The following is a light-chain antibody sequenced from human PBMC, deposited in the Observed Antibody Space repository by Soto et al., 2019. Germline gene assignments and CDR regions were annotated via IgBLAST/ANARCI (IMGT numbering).Light chain of an antibody. V-gene: IGLV2-14*01. CDR2: EVT. CDR1: SSDVGGYNY. CDR3: SSYTITSSVV. Sequence: QSALTQPRSVSGSPGQSVTISCTGTSSDVGGYNYVSWYQQHPGKAPKLMIYEVTNRPSGVSIRFSGSKSGNTASLSISGLQAEDEADYYCSSYTITSSVVFGGGTKLTVL. J-gene: IGLJ2*01.